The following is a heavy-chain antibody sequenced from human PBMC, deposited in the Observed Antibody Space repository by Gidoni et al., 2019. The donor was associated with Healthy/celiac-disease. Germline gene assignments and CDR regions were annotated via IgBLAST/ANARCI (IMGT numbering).Heavy chain of an antibody. V-gene: IGHV3-9*01. CDR2: ISWNSGNI. Sequence: EVQLVESGGGLVQPGRSLRLSCAAAGFTFDDYAMHWVRQAPGKALEWVSGISWNSGNIGYADSVKGRFTISRDNAKNSLYLQMNSLRAEDTALYYCAKGMVVTAIPAFDIWGQGTMVTVSS. D-gene: IGHD2-21*02. CDR3: AKGMVVTAIPAFDI. J-gene: IGHJ3*02. CDR1: GFTFDDYA.